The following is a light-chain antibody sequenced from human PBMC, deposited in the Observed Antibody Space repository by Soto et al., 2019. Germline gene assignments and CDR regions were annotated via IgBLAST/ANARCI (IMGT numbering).Light chain of an antibody. V-gene: IGKV3-15*01. CDR3: QHYNNWPFT. CDR1: QSISSN. CDR2: GAS. Sequence: EIVMTQSPATLSVSPGERVTLSCRASQSISSNLAWYQQKPGQPPRLLIYGASTRATGIPARFSGSGSGTEFNFTISSLQSEDFAVYYCQHYNNWPFTFGPGSKVDIK. J-gene: IGKJ3*01.